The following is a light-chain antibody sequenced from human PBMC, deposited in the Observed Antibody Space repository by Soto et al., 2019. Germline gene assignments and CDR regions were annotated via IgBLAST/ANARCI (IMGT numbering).Light chain of an antibody. V-gene: IGKV3-15*01. CDR1: QSVSSN. CDR2: SAS. J-gene: IGKJ1*01. Sequence: EIVMTQSPATLSVSPGERATLSCRASQSVSSNLAWYQQKPGQAPRLLIYSASARATGIPARFSGSGSGTELTLTISSLQSEDVAVYYCQQYNNWPPWTFGQGTKVEIK. CDR3: QQYNNWPPWT.